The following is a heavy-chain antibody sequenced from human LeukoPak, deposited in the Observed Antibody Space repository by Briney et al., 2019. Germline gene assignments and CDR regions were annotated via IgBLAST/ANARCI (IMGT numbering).Heavy chain of an antibody. V-gene: IGHV3-23*01. Sequence: GGSLRLSCAASGFTFSTYAMTWVRQAPGKGLEWVSTISGSGDSTYYADSVKGRFTVSRDNSKNTLYLQMNSLRAEDTAVYYCARVRDIYFDYWGQGTLVTVSS. CDR3: ARVRDIYFDY. CDR2: ISGSGDST. CDR1: GFTFSTYA. J-gene: IGHJ4*02.